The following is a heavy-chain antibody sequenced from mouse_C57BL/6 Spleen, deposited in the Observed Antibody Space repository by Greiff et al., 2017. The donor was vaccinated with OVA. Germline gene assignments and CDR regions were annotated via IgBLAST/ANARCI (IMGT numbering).Heavy chain of an antibody. D-gene: IGHD1-1*01. CDR1: GYTFTDYY. J-gene: IGHJ2*01. CDR3: AGEYYGSSFDY. CDR2: INPNNGGT. Sequence: EVQLHQSGPELVKPGASVKISCKASGYTFTDYYMNWVKQSHGKSLEWIGDINPNNGGTSYNQKFKGKATLTVDKSSSPAYMELRSLTSEDSAGYYCAGEYYGSSFDYWGQGTTLTVSS. V-gene: IGHV1-26*01.